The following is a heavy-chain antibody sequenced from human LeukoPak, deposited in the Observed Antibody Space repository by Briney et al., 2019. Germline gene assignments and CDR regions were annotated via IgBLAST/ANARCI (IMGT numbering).Heavy chain of an antibody. CDR1: GFTFNTYS. J-gene: IGHJ4*02. CDR3: ARDDRDISSFRFDY. V-gene: IGHV3-21*01. CDR2: ISSHSRDI. Sequence: GGSLRLSCAAAGFTFNTYSMNWLRQAPGKGLEWVSSISSHSRDIYYADSVKGRFTISRDNAKNSLHLQMNSLRAEDTAVYYCARDDRDISSFRFDYWGQGILVTVSS. D-gene: IGHD6-6*01.